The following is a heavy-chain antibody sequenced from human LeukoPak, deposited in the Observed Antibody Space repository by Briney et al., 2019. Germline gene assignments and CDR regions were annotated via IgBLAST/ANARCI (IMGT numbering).Heavy chain of an antibody. V-gene: IGHV4-39*07. CDR3: ARCKDYYVSGSYYKAFDY. Sequence: SETLSLTCSLSGDSLSSNNDYWAWIRQPPGKGLEWVGSIPYSGSTYYNPSLKCRVTMSVDTSQNQFSLKRSSGTAADTAVYYCARCKDYYVSGSYYKAFDYWGQGTLVTVSS. CDR1: GDSLSSNNDY. J-gene: IGHJ4*02. CDR2: IPYSGST. D-gene: IGHD3-10*01.